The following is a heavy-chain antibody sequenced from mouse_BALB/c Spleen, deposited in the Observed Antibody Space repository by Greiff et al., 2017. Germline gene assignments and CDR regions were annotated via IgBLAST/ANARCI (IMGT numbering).Heavy chain of an antibody. CDR2: INPDSSTI. D-gene: IGHD1-1*01. Sequence: EVKLLESGGGLVQPGGSLKLSCAASGFDFSRYWMSWVRQAPGKGLEWIGEINPDSSTINYTPSLKDEFIISRDNAKNTLYLQMSKVRSEDTALYYCARPEYYGSSYVWFAYWGQGTLVTVSA. V-gene: IGHV4-1*02. CDR3: ARPEYYGSSYVWFAY. J-gene: IGHJ3*01. CDR1: GFDFSRYW.